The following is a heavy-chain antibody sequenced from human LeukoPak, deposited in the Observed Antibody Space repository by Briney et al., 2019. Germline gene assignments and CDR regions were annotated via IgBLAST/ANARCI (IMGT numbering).Heavy chain of an antibody. J-gene: IGHJ6*04. D-gene: IGHD3-10*01. CDR3: ATVTITMVRGVRYGMDV. Sequence: ASVKVSCKVSGYTLTELSMHWVRQAPGKGREWMGGFDPEDGETIYAQKFQGRVTMTEATSTDTAYMELSSLRSEDTAVYYCATVTITMVRGVRYGMDVWGKGTTVTVSS. V-gene: IGHV1-24*01. CDR2: FDPEDGET. CDR1: GYTLTELS.